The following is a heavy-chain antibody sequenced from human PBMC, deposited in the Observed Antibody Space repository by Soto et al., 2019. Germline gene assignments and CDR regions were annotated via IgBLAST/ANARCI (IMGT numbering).Heavy chain of an antibody. CDR2: ISGSGGST. Sequence: GGSLRLSCAASGFTFSSYAMSWVRQAPGKGLEWVSAISGSGGSTYYADSVKGQFTISRDNSKNTLYLQMNSLRAEDTAVYYCAKAPSYYYDSSGYYFDYWGQGTLVTVSS. CDR3: AKAPSYYYDSSGYYFDY. CDR1: GFTFSSYA. J-gene: IGHJ4*02. V-gene: IGHV3-23*01. D-gene: IGHD3-22*01.